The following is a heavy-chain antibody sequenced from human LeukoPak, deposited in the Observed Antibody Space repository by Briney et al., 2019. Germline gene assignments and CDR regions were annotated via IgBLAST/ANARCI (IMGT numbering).Heavy chain of an antibody. J-gene: IGHJ4*02. Sequence: ASVKVSFKASGYTFTSYDIEWVRQATGQGLEWMGWMNPNSGNTGYAQKFQGRVTMTRNTSISTAYMELSSLRSEDTAVYYCARILVRGVFRPLGYWGQETLVPVSS. V-gene: IGHV1-8*01. D-gene: IGHD3-10*01. CDR3: ARILVRGVFRPLGY. CDR2: MNPNSGNT. CDR1: GYTFTSYD.